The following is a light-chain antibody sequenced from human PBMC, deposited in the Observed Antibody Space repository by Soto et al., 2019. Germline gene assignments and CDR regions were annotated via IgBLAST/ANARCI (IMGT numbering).Light chain of an antibody. CDR1: SSDVGGYDL. Sequence: QSVLTHPASVSGSPGQSITISCTGTSSDVGGYDLVSWYQQHPGKAPKLIIYEGSKRPSGISNRFSGSKSGNTASLIISGLQGDDEGDYYCCAYVSSNTLLFGGATKLTVL. V-gene: IGLV2-23*01. CDR3: CAYVSSNTLL. J-gene: IGLJ3*02. CDR2: EGS.